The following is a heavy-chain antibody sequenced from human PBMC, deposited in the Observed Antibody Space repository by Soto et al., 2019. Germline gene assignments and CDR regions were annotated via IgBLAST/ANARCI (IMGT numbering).Heavy chain of an antibody. CDR2: IVVGSGNT. J-gene: IGHJ4*02. Sequence: SVKVSCKASGFTFTSSAVQWVRQARGQRLEWIGWIVVGSGNTNYAQKFQERVTITRDMSTSTAYMELSSLRSEDTAVYFCSADLSYQLLYYFDFWGQGTLVTVSS. CDR3: SADLSYQLLYYFDF. D-gene: IGHD2-2*01. CDR1: GFTFTSSA. V-gene: IGHV1-58*01.